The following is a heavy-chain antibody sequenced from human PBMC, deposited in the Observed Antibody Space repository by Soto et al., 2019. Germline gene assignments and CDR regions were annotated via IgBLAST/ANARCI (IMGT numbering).Heavy chain of an antibody. V-gene: IGHV4-59*01. D-gene: IGHD5-12*01. CDR2: ISYSGST. J-gene: IGHJ4*02. CDR3: ARRRDGYIFDY. CDR1: GGSISSSS. Sequence: PSETLSLTCTVSGGSISSSSWNWIRQAPGKRLEWIGYISYSGSTDYNPSLKSRVTISLETSKSQFSLKVSSVTAADTAVYYCARRRDGYIFDYWGQGALVTVS.